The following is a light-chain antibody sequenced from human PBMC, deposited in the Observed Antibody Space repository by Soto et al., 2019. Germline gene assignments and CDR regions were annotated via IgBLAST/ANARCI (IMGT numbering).Light chain of an antibody. CDR3: SSYTNSFTWV. J-gene: IGLJ3*02. CDR2: EVS. CDR1: SSDVGGHNY. Sequence: QSALSQPASMSGSPGQSITISCTGTSSDVGGHNYVSWYQHRPGKGPKLVIYEVSNRPSGVSNRFSASKSGNTASLTISGLQAEDEADYYCSSYTNSFTWVFGGGTKLTVL. V-gene: IGLV2-14*01.